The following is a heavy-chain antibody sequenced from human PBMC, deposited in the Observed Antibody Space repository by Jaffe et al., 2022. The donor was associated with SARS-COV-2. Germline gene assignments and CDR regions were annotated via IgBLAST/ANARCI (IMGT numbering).Heavy chain of an antibody. CDR1: GFTFRNYW. CDR2: IKHDAAEK. J-gene: IGHJ6*03. Sequence: EVQLVESGGGLVRPGGSLRLSCAASGFTFRNYWMSWVRQAPGKGLEWVANIKHDAAEKYYLDSVKGRFTISRDNAKNSLYLQMNSLRAEDTAMYYCARERRFYMDVWGKGTTVIVS. V-gene: IGHV3-7*01. CDR3: ARERRFYMDV.